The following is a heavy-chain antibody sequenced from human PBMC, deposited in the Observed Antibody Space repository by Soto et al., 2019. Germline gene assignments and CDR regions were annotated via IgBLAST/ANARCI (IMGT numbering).Heavy chain of an antibody. CDR3: AVTGALGAFDI. V-gene: IGHV1-18*01. CDR2: ISAHNGNK. J-gene: IGHJ3*02. CDR1: GYTFTSYG. Sequence: ASVKVSCKASGYTFTSYGISWVRQAPGQGLEWMGWISAHNGNKKYAQKLQGRVTITRDTSASTAYMELSSLRSEDTAVYYCAVTGALGAFDIWGQGTMVTVSS. D-gene: IGHD1-20*01.